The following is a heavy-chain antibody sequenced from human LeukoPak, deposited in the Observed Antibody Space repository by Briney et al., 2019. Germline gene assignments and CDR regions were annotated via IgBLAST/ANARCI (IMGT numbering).Heavy chain of an antibody. CDR3: AREKGLWFGELIDY. J-gene: IGHJ4*02. CDR1: GYTFTSYG. CDR2: ISAYNGNT. V-gene: IGHV1-18*01. Sequence: ASVKVSCKASGYTFTSYGISWVGQAPGQGLEWMGWISAYNGNTNYAQKLQGRVTMTTDTSTSTAYMELRSLRSDDTAVYYCAREKGLWFGELIDYWGQGTLVTVSS. D-gene: IGHD3-10*01.